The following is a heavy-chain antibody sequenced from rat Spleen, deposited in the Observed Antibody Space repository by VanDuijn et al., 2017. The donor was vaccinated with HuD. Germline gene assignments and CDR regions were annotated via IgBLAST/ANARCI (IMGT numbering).Heavy chain of an antibody. V-gene: IGHV5-25*01. J-gene: IGHJ2*01. CDR2: ISTGGGST. CDR3: ARHGYGGYSGSFAY. Sequence: EVQLVESGGGLEQPGRSMKLSCAASGFTFSNYYMAWVRQAPTKGLDWVASISTGGGSTYYRDSVKGRFTISRDNAESTLYLQMDSLRSEDTATYYCARHGYGGYSGSFAYWGQGVMVTVSS. CDR1: GFTFSNYY. D-gene: IGHD1-11*01.